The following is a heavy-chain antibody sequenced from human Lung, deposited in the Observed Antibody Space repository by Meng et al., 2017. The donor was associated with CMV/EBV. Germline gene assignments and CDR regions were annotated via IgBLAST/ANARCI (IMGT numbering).Heavy chain of an antibody. CDR3: AIWRSGYYHYFYGMDV. D-gene: IGHD3-22*01. V-gene: IGHV3-7*01. J-gene: IGHJ6*02. CDR2: IKQDGSEK. CDR1: GFTFSSYW. Sequence: ESLKISXAASGFTFSSYWMSWVRQAPGKGLEWVANIKQDGSEKYYVDSVKGRFTISRDNAKNSLYLQMNSLRAEDTAVYYCAIWRSGYYHYFYGMDVWGQGTTVTVSS.